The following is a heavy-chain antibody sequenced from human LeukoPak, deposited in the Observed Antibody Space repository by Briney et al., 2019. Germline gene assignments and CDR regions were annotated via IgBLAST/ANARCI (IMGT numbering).Heavy chain of an antibody. Sequence: GGSLRLSCAASGFTFSNYWMHWVRQAPGKGLVWVSRINSDGSSTSYADSVKGRFTISRDNAKNTLYLQMNSLRAEDTAVYYCARVSSGSYFGYYYYYMDVWGRGTTVTVSS. CDR3: ARVSSGSYFGYYYYYMDV. CDR1: GFTFSNYW. CDR2: INSDGSST. J-gene: IGHJ6*03. V-gene: IGHV3-74*01. D-gene: IGHD1-26*01.